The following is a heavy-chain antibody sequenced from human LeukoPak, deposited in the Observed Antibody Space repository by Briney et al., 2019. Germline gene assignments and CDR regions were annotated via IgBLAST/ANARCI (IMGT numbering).Heavy chain of an antibody. V-gene: IGHV4-59*08. CDR1: GGSISSYY. D-gene: IGHD1-14*01. Sequence: SETLSLTCTVSGGSISSYYWSCIRQPPGKGREWIGYIYCRGSTNYNPSLKSRVTISVDTSKKQFSLKLSSVTAADTAVYYCARHVTGYYFDSWGQGTLVSASS. J-gene: IGHJ4*02. CDR3: ARHVTGYYFDS. CDR2: IYCRGST.